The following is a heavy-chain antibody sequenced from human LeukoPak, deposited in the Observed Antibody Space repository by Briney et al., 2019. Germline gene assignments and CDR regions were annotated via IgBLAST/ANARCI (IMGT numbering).Heavy chain of an antibody. Sequence: GGSLRLSCAASGFTFSSFSMNWVRQAPGKGLEWASYIGPSSIPISYADSVRGRFTISRDNAKNSLYLEMNSLRAEDTAVYYCVRDSTYAFDNWGQGTLVTVSS. J-gene: IGHJ4*02. V-gene: IGHV3-48*01. CDR3: VRDSTYAFDN. CDR1: GFTFSSFS. CDR2: IGPSSIPI.